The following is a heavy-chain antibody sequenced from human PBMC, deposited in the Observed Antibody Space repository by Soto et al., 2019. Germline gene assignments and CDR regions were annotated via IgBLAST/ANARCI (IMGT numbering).Heavy chain of an antibody. D-gene: IGHD2-2*01. CDR1: GYTFTSYG. CDR3: ARDQGYCSSTSCYAQGRYYYYYMDV. V-gene: IGHV1-18*01. Sequence: QVQLVQSGAEVKKPGASVKVSCKASGYTFTSYGISWVRQAPGQGLEWMGWISAYNGNTNYAQKLQCRVTLTTDTSTSTAYMELRSLRSDDTAVYYCARDQGYCSSTSCYAQGRYYYYYMDVWGKGTTVTVSS. CDR2: ISAYNGNT. J-gene: IGHJ6*03.